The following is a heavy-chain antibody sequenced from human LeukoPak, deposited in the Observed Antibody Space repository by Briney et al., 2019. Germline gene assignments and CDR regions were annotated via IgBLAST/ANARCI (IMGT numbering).Heavy chain of an antibody. CDR1: GGSISSGDYY. Sequence: SQTLSLTCTVSGGSISSGDYYWSWIRQPPGKGLEWIGYIYYSGSTYYNPSLKSRVTISVDTSKNQFSLKLSSVTAADTAVYYCARQTSIEWRLDYWGQGTLVTVSS. D-gene: IGHD3-3*01. CDR2: IYYSGST. J-gene: IGHJ4*02. V-gene: IGHV4-30-4*01. CDR3: ARQTSIEWRLDY.